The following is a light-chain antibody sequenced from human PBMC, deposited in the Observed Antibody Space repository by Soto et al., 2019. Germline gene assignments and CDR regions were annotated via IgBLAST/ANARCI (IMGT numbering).Light chain of an antibody. CDR2: DTS. CDR3: QQYGSSLT. CDR1: QTVSSN. J-gene: IGKJ4*01. V-gene: IGKV3-15*01. Sequence: RVMTRATATMSVSPGERATLSCRASQTVSSNLAWYQQKPGQTPRLLIYDTSTRATGIPVRFIGSGSGTDFTLPLSRLEPEDFAVNYWQQYGSSLTGGGGTKVDIK.